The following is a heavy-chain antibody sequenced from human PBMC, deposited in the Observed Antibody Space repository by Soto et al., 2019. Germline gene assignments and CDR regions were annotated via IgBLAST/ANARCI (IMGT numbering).Heavy chain of an antibody. V-gene: IGHV3-23*01. D-gene: IGHD1-26*01. CDR3: AKEDVGGYYYSGL. J-gene: IGHJ4*02. Sequence: GGSLRLSCVASGFTFSSYAMSWVRQAPGKGLEWVSVFSVSGGNTYYADSVKGRFTISRDNSKNTLYLQMNSLRAEDTAVYYCAKEDVGGYYYSGLWGRGTLVTVSS. CDR2: FSVSGGNT. CDR1: GFTFSSYA.